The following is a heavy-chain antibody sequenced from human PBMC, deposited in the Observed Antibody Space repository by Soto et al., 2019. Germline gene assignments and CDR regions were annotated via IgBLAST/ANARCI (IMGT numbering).Heavy chain of an antibody. D-gene: IGHD5-18*01. CDR2: INPNSGGT. CDR1: GSKVTGDY. V-gene: IGHV1-2*02. CDR3: ANGGPNSRCQFAL. J-gene: IGHJ6*02. Sequence: VYCRRAGSKVTGDYMHWVREAPGQGIKWMGWINPNSGGTNYAQKFQGRVTMTRDTSISTAYMELSRLRSDDTAVYYCANGGPNSRCQFALCAQGTPVTGSS.